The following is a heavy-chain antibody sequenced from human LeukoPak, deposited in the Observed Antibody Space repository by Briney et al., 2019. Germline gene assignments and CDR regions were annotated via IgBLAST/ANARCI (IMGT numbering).Heavy chain of an antibody. CDR1: GFTFSSYG. D-gene: IGHD2-21*02. Sequence: GGSLRLSCAASGFTFSSYGMHWVRQAPGKGLEWVAVISYDGSNKYYADSVKGRFTISRDNSKNTLYLQMNSLRAEDTAVYYCAKDLRPYCGGDCYQDYWGQGTLVTVSS. V-gene: IGHV3-30*18. CDR3: AKDLRPYCGGDCYQDY. J-gene: IGHJ4*02. CDR2: ISYDGSNK.